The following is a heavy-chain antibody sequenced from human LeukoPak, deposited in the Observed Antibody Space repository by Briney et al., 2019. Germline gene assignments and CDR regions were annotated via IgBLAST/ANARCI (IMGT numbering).Heavy chain of an antibody. V-gene: IGHV3-21*01. CDR2: ISSGGSYI. CDR1: GFTFSSYS. Sequence: PGGSLRLSCAASGFTFSSYSMNWVRQAPGKGLEGVSSISSGGSYIYYADSVKGRFTISRDNAKNSLYLQMNSLRAEDTAVYYCATSLQAVVDYWGQGTLVTVSS. CDR3: ATSLQAVVDY. J-gene: IGHJ4*02.